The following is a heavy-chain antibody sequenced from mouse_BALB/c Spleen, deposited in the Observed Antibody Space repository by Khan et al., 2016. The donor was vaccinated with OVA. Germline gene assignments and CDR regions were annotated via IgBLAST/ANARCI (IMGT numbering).Heavy chain of an antibody. CDR2: IFPGTGTT. Sequence: QVRLQQPGAELVKPGASVKLFCKTSGYTFTSYWIQWVKQRPGQGLGWIGQIFPGTGTTYYNENFKGKATLTVDTSSSTAYMQLSSLTSEDSAVYFCARDYFGNYELAYWGQGTLVTVSP. V-gene: IGHV1S132*01. CDR1: GYTFTSYW. D-gene: IGHD2-1*01. CDR3: ARDYFGNYELAY. J-gene: IGHJ3*01.